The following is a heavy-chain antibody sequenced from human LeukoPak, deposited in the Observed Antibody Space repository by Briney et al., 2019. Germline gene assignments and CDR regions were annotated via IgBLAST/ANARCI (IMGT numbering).Heavy chain of an antibody. CDR3: ARSRSLAAAGIN. CDR2: IYPGDSDT. V-gene: IGHV5-51*01. J-gene: IGHJ4*02. Sequence: GESLKISCKASGYTFTSYWIAWVRQKSGKGLEWMGVIYPGDSDTRYSPSFQGQVTISADKSISTAYLQWSSLKASDTAMYYCARSRSLAAAGINWGQGTLVTVSS. D-gene: IGHD6-13*01. CDR1: GYTFTSYW.